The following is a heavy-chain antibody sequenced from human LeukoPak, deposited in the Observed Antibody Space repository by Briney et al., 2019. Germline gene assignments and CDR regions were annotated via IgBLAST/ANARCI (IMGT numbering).Heavy chain of an antibody. CDR1: GFTVSSNY. V-gene: IGHV3-66*01. CDR2: IYSGGST. Sequence: PVGSLRLSCAASGFTVSSNYMSWVRQAPGKGLEWVSVIYSGGSTYYADSVTGRFTISRDNSKNTLYLQMNSLRAEDTAVYYCASLPYLAAVGEDYWGQGTLVTVPP. J-gene: IGHJ4*02. D-gene: IGHD6-13*01. CDR3: ASLPYLAAVGEDY.